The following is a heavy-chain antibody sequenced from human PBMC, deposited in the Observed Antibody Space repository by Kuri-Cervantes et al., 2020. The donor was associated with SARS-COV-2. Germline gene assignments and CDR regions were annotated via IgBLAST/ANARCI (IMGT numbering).Heavy chain of an antibody. CDR3: ARSQREQLDYYYYYMDV. J-gene: IGHJ6*03. Sequence: ESLKISCTVSGGSISSYYWSWIRQPPGKGLEWIGYIYYSGSTNYNPSLKSRVTISVDTSKNQFSLKLSSVTAADTAVYYCARSQREQLDYYYYYMDVWGKGTMVTVSS. CDR1: GGSISSYY. D-gene: IGHD6-6*01. V-gene: IGHV4-59*01. CDR2: IYYSGST.